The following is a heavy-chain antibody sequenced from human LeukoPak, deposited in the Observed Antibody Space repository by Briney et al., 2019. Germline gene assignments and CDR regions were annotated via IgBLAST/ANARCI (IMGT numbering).Heavy chain of an antibody. D-gene: IGHD3-10*01. Sequence: GASVKVSCKASGYTFTGYYMHWVRQAPGQGLEWMGWINPNSGGTNYAQKFQGRVTMTRDTSISTAYMELSRLRSDDTAVYYCAKDPLYILWFGELSNFDYWGQGTLVTVSS. CDR2: INPNSGGT. CDR3: AKDPLYILWFGELSNFDY. CDR1: GYTFTGYY. J-gene: IGHJ4*02. V-gene: IGHV1-2*02.